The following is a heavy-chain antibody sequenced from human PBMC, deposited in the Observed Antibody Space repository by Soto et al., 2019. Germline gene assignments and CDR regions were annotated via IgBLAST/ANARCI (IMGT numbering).Heavy chain of an antibody. J-gene: IGHJ4*01. D-gene: IGHD6-19*01. CDR3: AKVARSYGSGWYYFDS. CDR1: VFRFSRYA. V-gene: IGHV3-23*01. CDR2: ISNNADRT. Sequence: GGSLRRSCVASVFRFSRYAMSWVRQAPGRGLQWVSGISNNADRTYYANFVKGHFTISRDNSNNTLYLQLNSLRPEDTAVYYCAKVARSYGSGWYYFDSWGHGIMVTVSS.